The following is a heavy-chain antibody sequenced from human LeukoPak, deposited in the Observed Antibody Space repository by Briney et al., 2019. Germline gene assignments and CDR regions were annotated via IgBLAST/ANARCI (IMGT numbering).Heavy chain of an antibody. V-gene: IGHV4-38-2*01. CDR2: IYHSGST. CDR3: ARAGGYYYGSGSYVGPPFDY. CDR1: GYSISSGYY. D-gene: IGHD3-10*01. J-gene: IGHJ4*02. Sequence: SETLSLTCAVSGYSISSGYYWGWIRQPPGKGLEWIGSIYHSGSTYYNPSLKSRVTISVDTSKNQFSLKLSSVTAADTAVYYCARAGGYYYGSGSYVGPPFDYRGQGTLVTVSS.